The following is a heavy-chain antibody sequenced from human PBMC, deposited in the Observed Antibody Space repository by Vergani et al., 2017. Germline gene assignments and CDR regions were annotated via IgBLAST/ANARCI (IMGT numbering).Heavy chain of an antibody. V-gene: IGHV3-30*03. CDR3: ARLIHDDYTYHGGWFDP. D-gene: IGHD4-11*01. J-gene: IGHJ5*02. CDR2: ISYDGSNK. Sequence: QVQLVESGGGVVQPGRSLRLSCAASGFTFSSYGMHWVRQAPGKGLEWVAVISYDGSNKYYADSVKGRFTISRDNSKNTLYLQMNSLRAEDTAMYYCARLIHDDYTYHGGWFDPWGRGTLVTVSS. CDR1: GFTFSSYG.